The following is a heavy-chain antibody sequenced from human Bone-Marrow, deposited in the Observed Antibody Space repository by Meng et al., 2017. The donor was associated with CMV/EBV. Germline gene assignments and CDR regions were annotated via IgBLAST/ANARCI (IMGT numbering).Heavy chain of an antibody. J-gene: IGHJ4*02. CDR2: MNPHGSER. D-gene: IGHD1-26*01. V-gene: IGHV3-7*01. CDR3: ARVGYRATPY. Sequence: GESLKISCEVSGFTLTDYWMDWVRQAPGKGLEWVANMNPHGSERNYVDSVKGRFIISRDSAKNSLYLQLNSLRVEDTAVYYCARVGYRATPYWGQGTLVTVSS. CDR1: GFTLTDYW.